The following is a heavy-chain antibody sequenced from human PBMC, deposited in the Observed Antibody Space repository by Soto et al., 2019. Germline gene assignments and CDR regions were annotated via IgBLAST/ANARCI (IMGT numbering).Heavy chain of an antibody. CDR1: GFTFSKYS. CDR3: ARDYDSSGYYLY. CDR2: ISDSSDSM. V-gene: IGHV3-48*01. D-gene: IGHD3-22*01. Sequence: PGGSLRLSCAASGFTFSKYSMNWVRQAPGKGLEWVSYISDSSDSMYYADSVKGRFTISRDNAKNTLYLQMNSLRAEDTAVYYCARDYDSSGYYLYWGQGTLVTVSS. J-gene: IGHJ4*02.